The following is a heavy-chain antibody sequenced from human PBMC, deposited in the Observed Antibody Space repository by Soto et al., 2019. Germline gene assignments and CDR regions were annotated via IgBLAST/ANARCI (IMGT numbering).Heavy chain of an antibody. CDR1: GGTFSSHS. V-gene: IGHV3-66*01. Sequence: SCKASGGTFSSHSVSWVRQAPGQGLEWVSVIYSGGSTNYADSVKGRFTISRDDSKNTLFLQMNSLRAEDTAVYYCATAKLLLPWLFDYWGQGTLVTVSS. CDR3: ATAKLLLPWLFDY. CDR2: IYSGGST. D-gene: IGHD2-15*01. J-gene: IGHJ4*02.